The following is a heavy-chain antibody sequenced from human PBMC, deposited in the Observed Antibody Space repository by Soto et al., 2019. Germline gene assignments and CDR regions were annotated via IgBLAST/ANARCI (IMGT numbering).Heavy chain of an antibody. CDR2: ISYDGNVA. V-gene: IGHV3-30*18. Sequence: QVQLVESGGGVVQPGRSLRLSCAASGFTFSNYGMHWVRQAPGKGLEWVIVISYDGNVAYYADSVKGRFTISRDNSKNTLYLQMNSLSTEDTAMYYCAKEGLITNWYFDYWGQGTLVTVSS. CDR1: GFTFSNYG. D-gene: IGHD1-1*01. J-gene: IGHJ4*02. CDR3: AKEGLITNWYFDY.